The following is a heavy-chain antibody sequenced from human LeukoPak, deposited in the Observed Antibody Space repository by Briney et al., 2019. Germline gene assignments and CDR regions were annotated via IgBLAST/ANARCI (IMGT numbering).Heavy chain of an antibody. Sequence: ASVKVSCKASGYTFNTYGITWVRQAPGQGLEWMGWINTNTGNPTYAQGFTGRFVFSLDTSVSTAYLQISSLKAEDTAVYYCGRGSWYNGYWGQGTLVTVSS. V-gene: IGHV7-4-1*02. J-gene: IGHJ4*02. D-gene: IGHD6-13*01. CDR3: GRGSWYNGY. CDR2: INTNTGNP. CDR1: GYTFNTYG.